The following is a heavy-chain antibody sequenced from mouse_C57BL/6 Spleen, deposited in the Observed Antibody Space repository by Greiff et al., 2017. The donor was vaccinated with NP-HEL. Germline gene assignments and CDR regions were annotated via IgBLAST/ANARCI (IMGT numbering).Heavy chain of an antibody. J-gene: IGHJ1*03. V-gene: IGHV1-18*01. D-gene: IGHD1-1*01. CDR3: ARRGPITTVVATDWYFDV. CDR2: INPNNGGT. Sequence: EVQLQQSGPELVKPGASVKIPCKASGYTFTDYNMDWVKQSHGKSLEWIGDINPNNGGTIYNQKFKGKATLTVDKSSSTAYMELRSLTSEDTAVYACARRGPITTVVATDWYFDVWGTGTTVTVSS. CDR1: GYTFTDYN.